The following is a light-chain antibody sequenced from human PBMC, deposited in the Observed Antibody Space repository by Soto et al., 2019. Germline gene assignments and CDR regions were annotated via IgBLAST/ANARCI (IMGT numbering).Light chain of an antibody. V-gene: IGKV1-12*01. CDR3: QQANSFPLT. J-gene: IGKJ4*01. Sequence: DIQMTQSPSSVSASVGDRVTITCRASQGISSWLVWYQQKPGRAPKVLIYTASTLHSGVPSRFSGSGSGTDFSLTISSLQPEDRATYYCQQANSFPLTFGGGTKVEIK. CDR2: TAS. CDR1: QGISSW.